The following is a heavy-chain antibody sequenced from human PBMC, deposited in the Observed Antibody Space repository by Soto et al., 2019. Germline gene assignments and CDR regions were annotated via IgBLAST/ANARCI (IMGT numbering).Heavy chain of an antibody. CDR2: TTDTDVDR. CDR1: GITFRSRS. J-gene: IGHJ2*01. V-gene: IGHV3-23*01. CDR3: AGGSRDSHTGSRIFDL. Sequence: GGALRLSCVASGITFRSRSISWVRQAPWEGLGWVSTTTDTDVDRKYADSVRGRFTISRDNSKNTLYLQMSSLRAEDSAVYFCAGGSRDSHTGSRIFDLWGRGTRVTVSS. D-gene: IGHD3-10*01.